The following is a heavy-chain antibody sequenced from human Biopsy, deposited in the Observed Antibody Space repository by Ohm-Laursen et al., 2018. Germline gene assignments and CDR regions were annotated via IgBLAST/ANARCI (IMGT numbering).Heavy chain of an antibody. CDR3: TRVRTFGGVIGGYYYVS. Sequence: TLSLTCSVSGGSINSGGHFWGWVRQSPGKGLEWIGYIYDNGDTYYNPSLMSLVSISADTSKNQVSLRLNSVTAADTAVYYCTRVRTFGGVIGGYYYVSWGQGTLVTVSS. V-gene: IGHV4-31*01. J-gene: IGHJ4*02. CDR2: IYDNGDT. CDR1: GGSINSGGHF. D-gene: IGHD3-16*02.